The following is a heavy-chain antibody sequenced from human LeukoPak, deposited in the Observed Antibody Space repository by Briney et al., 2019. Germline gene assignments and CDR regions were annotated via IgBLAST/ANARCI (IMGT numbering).Heavy chain of an antibody. D-gene: IGHD6-13*01. Sequence: GASVKIFCKASGGTFSSSAISWVRQGPGQGLQRMRRITPIFGIANYAQKFQGRVTITADKSTSTAYMELSSLRSEDTAVYYCARVTVRAGIAAAGTPPGQGMDVWGQGTTVTVSS. CDR1: GGTFSSSA. J-gene: IGHJ6*02. CDR3: ARVTVRAGIAAAGTPPGQGMDV. V-gene: IGHV1-69*04. CDR2: ITPIFGIA.